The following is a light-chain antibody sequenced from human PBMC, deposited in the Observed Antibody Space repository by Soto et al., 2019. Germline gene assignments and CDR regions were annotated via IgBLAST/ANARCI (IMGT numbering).Light chain of an antibody. CDR1: SSNIGSNY. Sequence: QSVLTQPPSVSAAPGQKVTISCSGSSSNIGSNYVSWYQHLPGTAPKPLNYDNNKRPSGIPDRFSGSKSGTSATLGITGLQTGDEADYYCGTWDSSLSVVVFGGGTKLTVL. CDR3: GTWDSSLSVVV. J-gene: IGLJ3*02. V-gene: IGLV1-51*01. CDR2: DNN.